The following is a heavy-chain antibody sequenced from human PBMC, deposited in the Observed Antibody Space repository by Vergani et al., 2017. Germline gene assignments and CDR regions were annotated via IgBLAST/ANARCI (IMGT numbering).Heavy chain of an antibody. CDR2: ISSSSSYI. V-gene: IGHV3-21*01. J-gene: IGHJ6*02. CDR3: ASKLRGYSSDGVYGMDV. CDR1: GFTFSSYS. D-gene: IGHD5-12*01. Sequence: EVQLVESGGGLVKPGGSLRLSCAASGFTFSSYSMNWVRQAPGKGLEWVSSISSSSSYIYYADSVKGRFTISRDNAKNSLYLQMNSLRAEDTAVYYCASKLRGYSSDGVYGMDVWGQGTTVTVSS.